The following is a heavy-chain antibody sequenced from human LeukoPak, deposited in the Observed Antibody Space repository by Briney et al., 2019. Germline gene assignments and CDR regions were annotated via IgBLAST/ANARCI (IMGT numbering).Heavy chain of an antibody. J-gene: IGHJ4*02. CDR1: GFTFSSYA. Sequence: GGSLRLSCAASGFTFSSYAMSWVRQAPGKGLEWVGAISGRGGRTYYAHSVKGRFTSSRDNSTNKLYLKINSLRAEDTAAYYCAKDRGAGSRIVVVQAAMTDWGQGTLVTVSS. D-gene: IGHD2-2*01. CDR3: AKDRGAGSRIVVVQAAMTD. CDR2: ISGRGGRT. V-gene: IGHV3-23*01.